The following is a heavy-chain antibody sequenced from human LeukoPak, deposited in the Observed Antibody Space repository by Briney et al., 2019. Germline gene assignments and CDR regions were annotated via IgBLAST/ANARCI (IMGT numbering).Heavy chain of an antibody. CDR2: ISAYNGNT. J-gene: IGHJ5*02. CDR3: ARDPRGGYCSSTSCPNWFDP. CDR1: GYTFTSYG. V-gene: IGHV1-18*01. D-gene: IGHD2-2*01. Sequence: ASVKVSCKASGYTFTSYGISWVRQAPGQGLEWMGWISAYNGNTNYAQKLQGRVTMTTDTSTSTAYMELSSLRSEDTAVYYCARDPRGGYCSSTSCPNWFDPWGQGTLVTVSS.